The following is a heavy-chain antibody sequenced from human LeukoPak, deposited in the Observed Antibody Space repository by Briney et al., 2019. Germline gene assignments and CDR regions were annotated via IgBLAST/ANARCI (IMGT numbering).Heavy chain of an antibody. V-gene: IGHV3-11*04. J-gene: IGHJ5*02. CDR3: ARDLTAARDWFDP. CDR2: ISSSGSTI. CDR1: GFTFSDYY. Sequence: GGSLRLSCAASGFTFSDYYMSWIRQAPGKGLEWVSYISSSGSTIYYADSVKGRFTISRDNAKNSLYLQMNSLRAEDTAVYYCARDLTAARDWFDPWGQGTLVTVSS. D-gene: IGHD6-6*01.